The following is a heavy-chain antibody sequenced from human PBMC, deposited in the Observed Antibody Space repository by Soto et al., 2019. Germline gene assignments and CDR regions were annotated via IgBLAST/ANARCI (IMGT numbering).Heavy chain of an antibody. CDR1: GFSFSSYS. CDR3: VLFYFFFFYCSDVVRDAFAV. J-gene: IGHJ3*01. V-gene: IGHV3-21*01. D-gene: IGHD2-15*01. Sequence: GRSLRLSRAASGFSFSSYSMNWVRQALGKRQEWVSSISSSSSYIYYADSVKGRFTISRDNAKNSLYLQMNSLRAEDTAVYYFVLFYFFFFYCSDVVRDAFAV. CDR2: ISSSSSYI.